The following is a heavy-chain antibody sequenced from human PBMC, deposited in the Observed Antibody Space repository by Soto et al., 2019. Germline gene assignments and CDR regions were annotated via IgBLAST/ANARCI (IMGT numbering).Heavy chain of an antibody. J-gene: IGHJ6*02. Sequence: HPGGSLRLSCAASGFTFSSYALHWVRQAPGKGLEWVAVIAYDGVTKFHADSVKGRFTISRDNSRDTLYLQMDSLSAADTAVYYCARDLYCTGTTCYHGMGVWGQATTVTVSS. CDR1: GFTFSSYA. V-gene: IGHV3-30-3*01. D-gene: IGHD2-2*01. CDR2: IAYDGVTK. CDR3: ARDLYCTGTTCYHGMGV.